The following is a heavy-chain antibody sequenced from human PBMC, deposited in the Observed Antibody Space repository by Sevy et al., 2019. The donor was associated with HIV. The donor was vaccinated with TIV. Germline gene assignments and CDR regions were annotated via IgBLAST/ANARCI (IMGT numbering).Heavy chain of an antibody. CDR3: ARLRSSKNRYYYYGMDV. Sequence: ASVKVSCKASGYTFTSYDINWVRQATGQGLEWMGWMNPNSGNTGYAQKFQGRVTMTRNTSISTAYMELSSLRSEDTAVYYCARLRSSKNRYYYYGMDVWGQGTTVTVSS. D-gene: IGHD6-13*01. CDR2: MNPNSGNT. CDR1: GYTFTSYD. V-gene: IGHV1-8*01. J-gene: IGHJ6*02.